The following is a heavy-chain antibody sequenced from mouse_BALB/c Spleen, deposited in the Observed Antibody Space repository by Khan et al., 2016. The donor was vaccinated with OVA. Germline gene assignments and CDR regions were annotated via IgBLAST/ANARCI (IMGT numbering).Heavy chain of an antibody. CDR3: ARSLYYRYGYGFDC. CDR2: ISSTGST. Sequence: EVQLQESGPGLVKPSQSLSLTCTVTGYSITSDYAWNWIRQFPGNKLEWMGYISSTGSTSYNPSLKSRISITRDTSKNQFFLQLKSVTTEDTATYYGARSLYYRYGYGFDCWGRGTSVTVSS. J-gene: IGHJ4*01. D-gene: IGHD2-2*01. V-gene: IGHV3-2*02. CDR1: GYSITSDYA.